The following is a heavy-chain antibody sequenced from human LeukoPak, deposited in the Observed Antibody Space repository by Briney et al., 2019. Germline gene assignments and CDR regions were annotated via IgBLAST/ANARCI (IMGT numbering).Heavy chain of an antibody. D-gene: IGHD1-26*01. CDR3: ARATGCYYSLGY. J-gene: IGHJ4*02. CDR2: INSDGSST. CDR1: GFTFSSYW. V-gene: IGHV3-74*01. Sequence: GGSLRLSCAASGFTFSSYWMHWVRQAPGNGLVWVSRINSDGSSTSYADSVKGRFTVSRDNAKNTLYLQMNSLRAEDTAVYYCARATGCYYSLGYWGQGTLVTVSS.